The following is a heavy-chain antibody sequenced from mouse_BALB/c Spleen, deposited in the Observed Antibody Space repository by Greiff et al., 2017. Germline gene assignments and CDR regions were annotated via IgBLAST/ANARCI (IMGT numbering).Heavy chain of an antibody. CDR1: GYSFTGYF. CDR3: ARRLTTVVATEAMDY. J-gene: IGHJ4*01. D-gene: IGHD1-1*01. Sequence: VQLQQSGPELVKPGASVKISCKASGYSFTGYFMNWVMQSHGKSLEWIGRINPYNGDTFYNQKFKGKATLTVDKSSSTAHMELRSLASEDSAVHYCARRLTTVVATEAMDYWGQGTSVTVSS. V-gene: IGHV1-20*02. CDR2: INPYNGDT.